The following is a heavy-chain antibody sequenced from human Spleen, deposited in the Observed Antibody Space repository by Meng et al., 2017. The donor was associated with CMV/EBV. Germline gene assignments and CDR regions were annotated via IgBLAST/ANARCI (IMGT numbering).Heavy chain of an antibody. J-gene: IGHJ4*02. CDR1: GYTFTSYA. CDR2: FDPEDGET. Sequence: QVQRVQSGDKVKKPGASVKVSCKASGYTFTSYAMHWVRQAPGQGLEWMGGFDPEDGETIYAQKFQGRVTMTEDTSTDTAYMELSSLRSEDTAVYYCATYDSSDSYFDYWGQGTLVTASS. V-gene: IGHV1-24*01. D-gene: IGHD3-22*01. CDR3: ATYDSSDSYFDY.